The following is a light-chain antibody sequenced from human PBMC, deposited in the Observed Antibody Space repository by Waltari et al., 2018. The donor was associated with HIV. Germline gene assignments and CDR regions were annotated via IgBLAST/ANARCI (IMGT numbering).Light chain of an antibody. V-gene: IGKV1-39*01. Sequence: DIQMTQSPSSLSASVGDSVTITCRSSQELSSYLNWYQQKPVMAPKVLINTASALQSGVPSRFSGSGSGTEFTLTISNLQPEDFATYYCQQSHTSPRTFGQGTKVEV. CDR3: QQSHTSPRT. CDR2: TAS. CDR1: QELSSY. J-gene: IGKJ1*01.